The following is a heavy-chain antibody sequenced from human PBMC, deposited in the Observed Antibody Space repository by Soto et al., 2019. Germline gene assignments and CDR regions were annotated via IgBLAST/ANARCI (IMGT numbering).Heavy chain of an antibody. J-gene: IGHJ6*02. CDR2: IWYDGSNK. CDR1: GFTFSSYG. D-gene: IGHD3-22*01. V-gene: IGHV3-33*01. CDR3: ARGPYDSSGPYYYYGMDV. Sequence: PGGSLRLSCAASGFTFSSYGMHWVRQAPGKGLEWVAVIWYDGSNKYYADSVKGRFTISRDNSKNTLYLQMNSLRAEDTAVYYCARGPYDSSGPYYYYGMDVWGQGTTVTVSS.